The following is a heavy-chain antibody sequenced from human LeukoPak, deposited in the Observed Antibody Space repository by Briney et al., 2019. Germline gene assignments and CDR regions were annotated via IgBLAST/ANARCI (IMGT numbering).Heavy chain of an antibody. V-gene: IGHV3-30*18. J-gene: IGHJ4*02. Sequence: GGSLRLSCGASGFTFSTYHMHWVRQAPGKGLEWVAVISNDERDKWYTDSVKGRFTISRDNSKNTLYLQINSLRTEDTGVYYCAKDGVNGGLFEYWGQGTLVTVSS. CDR2: ISNDERDK. D-gene: IGHD3-3*01. CDR3: AKDGVNGGLFEY. CDR1: GFTFSTYH.